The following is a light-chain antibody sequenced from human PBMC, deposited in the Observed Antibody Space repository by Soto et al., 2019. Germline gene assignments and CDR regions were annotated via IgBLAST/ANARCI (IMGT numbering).Light chain of an antibody. CDR3: QKYNSYSRT. CDR2: KAS. Sequence: DIQMTQSPSTLSASVGDRVTITCRASQSISSWLAWYQQKPGKAPKLLIYKASSLESGVPSRFSGSGSGTEFTLTISSLQPDDFATYYCQKYNSYSRTLGQGTKV. J-gene: IGKJ1*01. V-gene: IGKV1-5*03. CDR1: QSISSW.